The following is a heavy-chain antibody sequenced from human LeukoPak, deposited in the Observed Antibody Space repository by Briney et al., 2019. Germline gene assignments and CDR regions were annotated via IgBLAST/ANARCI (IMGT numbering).Heavy chain of an antibody. CDR3: ARRAYSYGSLDF. CDR1: GYSFSSYW. Sequence: GASLTISCKVSGYSFSSYWITWVRQMPGKGLEWMGSIDPSDSYINNSPSFQGHVTISADKSISTAYLQWSSLKASDTAIYYCARRAYSYGSLDFWGQGTLVTVSS. D-gene: IGHD5-18*01. V-gene: IGHV5-10-1*01. J-gene: IGHJ4*02. CDR2: IDPSDSYI.